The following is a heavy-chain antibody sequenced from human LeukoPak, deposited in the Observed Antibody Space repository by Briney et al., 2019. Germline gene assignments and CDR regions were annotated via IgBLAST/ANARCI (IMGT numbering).Heavy chain of an antibody. CDR1: GDSVSSSY. J-gene: IGHJ4*02. V-gene: IGHV4-59*02. Sequence: ASETLSLTCTVSGDSVSSSYWSWVRQPPGKGLEWLAYIYYRGDTNYNPSLKSRLTISLDMSRNQVSLKLLSVTAADTAVYYCTKNAGRGRPSDFWGQGILVTVSS. CDR2: IYYRGDT. CDR3: TKNAGRGRPSDF. D-gene: IGHD2-15*01.